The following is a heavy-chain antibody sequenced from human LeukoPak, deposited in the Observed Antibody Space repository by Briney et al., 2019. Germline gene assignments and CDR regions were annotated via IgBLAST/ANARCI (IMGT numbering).Heavy chain of an antibody. Sequence: PSETLSLTCTVSGGSISSYYWSWIRQPPGKGLEWIGYIYFSGSTNYNPSLKSRVTISLDTSKSQFSLKLSSVTAADTAVYYCARLRGFGVITAYYYAMDVWGQGTTVTVSS. J-gene: IGHJ6*02. V-gene: IGHV4-59*08. CDR3: ARLRGFGVITAYYYAMDV. CDR2: IYFSGST. CDR1: GGSISSYY. D-gene: IGHD3-3*01.